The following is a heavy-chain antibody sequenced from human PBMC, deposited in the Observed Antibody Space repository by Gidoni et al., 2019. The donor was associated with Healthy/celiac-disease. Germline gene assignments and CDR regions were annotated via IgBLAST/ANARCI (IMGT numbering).Heavy chain of an antibody. D-gene: IGHD4-4*01. J-gene: IGHJ5*02. CDR2: IIPIFGTA. CDR3: ARDWSGYSNYDFWFDP. CDR1: AATFSSYA. Sequence: QVQLVQSGAEVQTPGSSAKVSCKASAATFSSYAISWVRQAPGQGLEWMGGIIPIFGTANYAQKFQGRVTSTADESTSTAYMELSSLRSEDTAVYYCARDWSGYSNYDFWFDPWGQGTLVTVSS. V-gene: IGHV1-69*01.